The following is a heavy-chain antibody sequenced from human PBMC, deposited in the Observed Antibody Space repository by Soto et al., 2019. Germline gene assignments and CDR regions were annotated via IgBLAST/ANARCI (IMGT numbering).Heavy chain of an antibody. CDR1: GGSISSYY. V-gene: IGHV4-4*07. D-gene: IGHD3-22*01. CDR3: ARGPYDSSGYPSGFDY. J-gene: IGHJ4*02. CDR2: IYTSGST. Sequence: PSETLSLTCTVSGGSISSYYWSWIRQPAGKGLEWIGRIYTSGSTNYNPSLKSRVTMSVDTSKNQFSLKLSSVTAADTAVYYCARGPYDSSGYPSGFDYWGQGTLVTVSS.